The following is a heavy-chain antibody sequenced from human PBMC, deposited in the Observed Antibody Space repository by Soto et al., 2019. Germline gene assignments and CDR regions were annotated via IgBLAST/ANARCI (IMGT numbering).Heavy chain of an antibody. CDR3: ARAVGDIVLPSDYYYGMDV. D-gene: IGHD2-15*01. J-gene: IGHJ6*02. CDR2: ISNGVSII. CDR1: GFTFSSYE. Sequence: GGSLRLSCAASGFTFSSYEMNWVRQAPGKGLEWVSSISNGVSIIYYADSVKGRFTISRDNAKNSLYLQMNSLRAEDTAVYYCARAVGDIVLPSDYYYGMDVWGQGTTVTVYS. V-gene: IGHV3-48*03.